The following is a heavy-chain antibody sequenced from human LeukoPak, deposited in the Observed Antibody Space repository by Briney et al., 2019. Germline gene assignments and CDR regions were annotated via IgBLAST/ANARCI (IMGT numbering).Heavy chain of an antibody. CDR1: GGSIISSSYY. D-gene: IGHD5-18*01. Sequence: AALSPPCTVSGGSIISSSYYWGWIRQAPGERLGGIGSIYYSGSTYYNPSLKSRVTISVDTSKNQFSLKLSSVTAADTAVYYCARQLRDTVNWFDPWGQGTLVTVSS. CDR2: IYYSGST. J-gene: IGHJ5*02. CDR3: ARQLRDTVNWFDP. V-gene: IGHV4-39*07.